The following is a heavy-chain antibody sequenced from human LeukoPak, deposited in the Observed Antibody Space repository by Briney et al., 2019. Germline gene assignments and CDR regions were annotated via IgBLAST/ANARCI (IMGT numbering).Heavy chain of an antibody. V-gene: IGHV1-69*13. J-gene: IGHJ4*02. CDR3: ARGVVPAVTYYFDY. Sequence: ASVKVSCKASGGTFSSYAIGWVRQASGQGLEWMGGIIPIFGTANYAQKFQGRVTITADESTSTAYMELSSLRSEDTAVYYCARGVVPAVTYYFDYWGQGTLVTVSS. CDR2: IIPIFGTA. D-gene: IGHD2-2*01. CDR1: GGTFSSYA.